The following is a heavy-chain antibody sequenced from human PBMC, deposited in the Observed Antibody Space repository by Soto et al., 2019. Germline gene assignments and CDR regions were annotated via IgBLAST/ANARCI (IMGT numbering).Heavy chain of an antibody. Sequence: QVQLVQSGAEVKQPGASVTVSCQASGYTFGNYAITWVRQAPGLGLESMGWISAYNGHTNYAQKLQGRLTMTTDSSTSTAYMELRSLTYDDTAIYYCARDNGGLAAPGTDWFVPWGQGTLITVSS. V-gene: IGHV1-18*01. CDR1: GYTFGNYA. D-gene: IGHD6-13*01. CDR3: ARDNGGLAAPGTDWFVP. CDR2: ISAYNGHT. J-gene: IGHJ5*02.